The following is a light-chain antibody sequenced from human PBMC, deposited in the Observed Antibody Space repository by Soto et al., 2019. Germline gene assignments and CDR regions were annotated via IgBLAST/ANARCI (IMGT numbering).Light chain of an antibody. Sequence: QPVLTQPASVSGSPGQSITFSCTGTSSDVGSYDYVSWHQQHPGKAPKLIIYDVNNRPSGVPSRFSGSKSGNTASLIISGLQTEDEADYYCCAYSTSGTHVFGTGTKLTV. V-gene: IGLV2-14*03. CDR1: SSDVGSYDY. J-gene: IGLJ1*01. CDR2: DVN. CDR3: CAYSTSGTHV.